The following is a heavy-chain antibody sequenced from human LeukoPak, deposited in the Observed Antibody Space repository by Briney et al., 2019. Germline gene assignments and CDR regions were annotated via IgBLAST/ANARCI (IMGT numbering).Heavy chain of an antibody. CDR2: ISGSGNRT. J-gene: IGHJ5*02. D-gene: IGHD3-10*01. CDR1: GFTFSNYA. Sequence: PGGSLRLSCAASGFTFSNYARNWVRQAPGKGLEWVSGISGSGNRTYYADSVKGRFTISRDNSKNTLYLQVNSLRAEDTAVYNCANLSGSSGSPSNWFEVWGQGTLVTVSS. V-gene: IGHV3-23*01. CDR3: ANLSGSSGSPSNWFEV.